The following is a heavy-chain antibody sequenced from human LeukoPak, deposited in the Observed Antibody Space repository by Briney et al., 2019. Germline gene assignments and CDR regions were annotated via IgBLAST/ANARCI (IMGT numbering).Heavy chain of an antibody. CDR1: GGSINSYY. Sequence: SETLSLTCTVSGGSINSYYWSWLRQPPGKGLEWIGSIYYSGSTKYNPSLKSRVTISVDTSKNQFSLKLSSVTAADTAVYYCARVRCISTSCPIDYWGQGTLVTVSS. V-gene: IGHV4-59*01. CDR2: IYYSGST. J-gene: IGHJ4*02. CDR3: ARVRCISTSCPIDY. D-gene: IGHD2-2*01.